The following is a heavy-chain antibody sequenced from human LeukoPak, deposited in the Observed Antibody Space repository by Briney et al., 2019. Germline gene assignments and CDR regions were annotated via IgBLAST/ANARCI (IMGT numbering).Heavy chain of an antibody. Sequence: GGSLRLSCAASGFTFSSYSMNWVRQAPGKGLEWVSYISNSGSTIYYADSVKGRFTISRDNAKNSLYLQMNSLRAEDTAVYYCARDRRDGYNYVKAFDIWGQGTMVTVSS. D-gene: IGHD5-24*01. J-gene: IGHJ3*02. CDR1: GFTFSSYS. CDR3: ARDRRDGYNYVKAFDI. V-gene: IGHV3-48*04. CDR2: ISNSGSTI.